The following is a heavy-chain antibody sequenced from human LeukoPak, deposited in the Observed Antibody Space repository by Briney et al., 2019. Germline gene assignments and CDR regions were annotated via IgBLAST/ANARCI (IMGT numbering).Heavy chain of an antibody. D-gene: IGHD3-22*01. CDR1: GYIFTTYW. V-gene: IGHV5-51*01. CDR2: IYPDDSDT. CDR3: ARLLYYFDSSGYYYAPKAFDI. Sequence: GESLQISCKGSGYIFTTYWIGWVRQMPGKGLEWMGIIYPDDSDTRYSPSFQGQVTISADKSINTAYLQWSSLKASDAAMYYCARLLYYFDSSGYYYAPKAFDIWGQGTMVTVSS. J-gene: IGHJ3*02.